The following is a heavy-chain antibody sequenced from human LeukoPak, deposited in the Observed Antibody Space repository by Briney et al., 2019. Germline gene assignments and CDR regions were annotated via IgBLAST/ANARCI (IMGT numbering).Heavy chain of an antibody. CDR3: ARGVWWELLREDAFDI. CDR2: IYYSGST. J-gene: IGHJ3*02. V-gene: IGHV4-59*04. Sequence: SETLSLTCTVSGGSISTYYWTWIRQPPGKGLEWIGSIYYSGSTYYNPSLKSRVTISVDTSKNQFSLQLNSVTPEDTAVYYCARGVWWELLREDAFDIWGQGTMVTVSS. CDR1: GGSISTYY. D-gene: IGHD1-26*01.